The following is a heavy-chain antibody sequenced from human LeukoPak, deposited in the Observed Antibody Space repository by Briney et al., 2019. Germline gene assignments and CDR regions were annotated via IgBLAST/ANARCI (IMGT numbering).Heavy chain of an antibody. Sequence: ASVKVSCMASGYTFTGYYMHWVRQAPGQGREWMGWINPNRGGTNYAQQFQGRVTMTRDTSISTAYMELSRMRSDDTAVYYCARDRVGATTIDYWGQGTLVTVSS. D-gene: IGHD1-26*01. CDR3: ARDRVGATTIDY. V-gene: IGHV1-2*02. CDR1: GYTFTGYY. J-gene: IGHJ4*02. CDR2: INPNRGGT.